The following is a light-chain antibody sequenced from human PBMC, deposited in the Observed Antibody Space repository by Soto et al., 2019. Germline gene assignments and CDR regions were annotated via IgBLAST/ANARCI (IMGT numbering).Light chain of an antibody. V-gene: IGLV1-44*01. CDR1: SSNIGSNT. J-gene: IGLJ2*01. CDR3: AAWDDSLNGVV. Sequence: QSVLTQPPSASGTPGQRVIISCSGSSSNIGSNTVNWYQQLPGTAPKLLIYSNNQRPSGVPDRFSGSKSGTSASLAISGLQSEDEADYSCAAWDDSLNGVVFGGGTKLTVL. CDR2: SNN.